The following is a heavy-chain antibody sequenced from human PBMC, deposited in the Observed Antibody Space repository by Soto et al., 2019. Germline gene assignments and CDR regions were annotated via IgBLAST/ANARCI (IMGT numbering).Heavy chain of an antibody. V-gene: IGHV1-2*02. CDR3: ARDRIAAAGTGGYYYYGMDV. Sequence: RASVKVSCKASGYTFTGYYMHWVRQAPGQGLEWMGWINPNSGGTNYAQKFQGRVTMTRDTSISTAYMELSRLRSDDTAVYYCARDRIAAAGTGGYYYYGMDVWGQGTTVTVSS. CDR2: INPNSGGT. CDR1: GYTFTGYY. J-gene: IGHJ6*02. D-gene: IGHD6-13*01.